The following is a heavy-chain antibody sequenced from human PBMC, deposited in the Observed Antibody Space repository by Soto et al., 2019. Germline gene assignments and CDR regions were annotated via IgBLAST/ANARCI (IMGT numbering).Heavy chain of an antibody. V-gene: IGHV4-31*03. D-gene: IGHD5-18*01. CDR3: AREYTYGSNFFDC. CDR1: GGSISSAAYY. J-gene: IGHJ4*02. CDR2: ISHSGST. Sequence: QVQLQESGPGLVKPSQTLSLTCTVSGGSISSAAYYWSWIRQHPGKDLEWIGYISHSGSTYYTPSLKSRVIISADTSKNQFSLNLNSVTAADRAVYYCAREYTYGSNFFDCWGQGALVTVSS.